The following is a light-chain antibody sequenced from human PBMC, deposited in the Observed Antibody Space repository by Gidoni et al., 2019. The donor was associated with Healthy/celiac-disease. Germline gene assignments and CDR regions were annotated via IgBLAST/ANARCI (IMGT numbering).Light chain of an antibody. CDR1: SSNIGAGYD. CDR2: GNS. J-gene: IGLJ2*01. V-gene: IGLV1-40*01. CDR3: QSYDSSLSAYVV. Sequence: QSVLTQPPSVSGAPGQRVTISCTGSSSNIGAGYDVPWYQQLPGTAPKLLIYGNSNRPSEVPDRFSGSKSGTSASLAITGLQAEDEADYYCQSYDSSLSAYVVFGGGTKLTVL.